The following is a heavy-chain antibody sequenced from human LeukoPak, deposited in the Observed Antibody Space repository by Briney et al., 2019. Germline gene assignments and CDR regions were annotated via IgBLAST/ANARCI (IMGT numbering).Heavy chain of an antibody. V-gene: IGHV3-7*04. CDR2: IKQDGSEK. J-gene: IGHJ4*02. CDR3: ARGYYGSGSYYTAY. CDR1: GFTFSSYW. D-gene: IGHD3-10*01. Sequence: GGSLRLSCAASGFTFSSYWMSWVRQAPGKGLEWVANIKQDGSEKYYVDSVKGRFTISRDNVKNSLYLQMNSLRAEDTAVYYCARGYYGSGSYYTAYWGQGTLVTASS.